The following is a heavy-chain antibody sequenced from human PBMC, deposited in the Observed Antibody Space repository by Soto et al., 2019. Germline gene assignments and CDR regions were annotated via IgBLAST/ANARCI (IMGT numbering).Heavy chain of an antibody. CDR2: TNSDGTDS. CDR1: GFDFEHYA. V-gene: IGHV3-43D*04. Sequence: GGSLRLSSAAAGFDFEHYAMHWVRQVPGKGLEWVSLTNSDGTDSYYMDSVKGRFTISRDNGKSSLYLQMDRLRPEDTALYFCAKALYYYDSSPLDHWGQGTLVTVSS. D-gene: IGHD3-22*01. J-gene: IGHJ4*02. CDR3: AKALYYYDSSPLDH.